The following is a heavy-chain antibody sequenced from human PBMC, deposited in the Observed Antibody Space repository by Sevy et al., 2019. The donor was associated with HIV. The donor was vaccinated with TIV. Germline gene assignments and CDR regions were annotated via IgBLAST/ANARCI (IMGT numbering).Heavy chain of an antibody. CDR1: GFTFSSYA. D-gene: IGHD3-22*01. CDR2: ISFRGGDT. V-gene: IGHV3-23*01. J-gene: IGHJ4*02. Sequence: GGSLRLSCAASGFTFSSYAMSWVHQAPGKGLEWLSAISFRGGDTYYADSVKGRFTISRDNSKNTLYLQMNSLRAEDTAVYYCAKPYYYDSSGYYYVPFDFWGQGTLVTVSS. CDR3: AKPYYYDSSGYYYVPFDF.